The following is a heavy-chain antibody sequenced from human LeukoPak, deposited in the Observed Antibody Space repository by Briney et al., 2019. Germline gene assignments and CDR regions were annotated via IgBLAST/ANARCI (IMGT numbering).Heavy chain of an antibody. V-gene: IGHV3-23*01. J-gene: IGHJ4*02. CDR1: GFTFSSYA. D-gene: IGHD1-26*01. CDR3: AKRSLSGTYYFDY. Sequence: GGSLRLSCAASGFTFSSYAMSWVRQAPGKGLEWVSAISGSGASTYYADSVKGRFTISRDNSKNTLYLQMNSLRAEDTALYYCAKRSLSGTYYFDYWGQGTLVTVSS. CDR2: ISGSGAST.